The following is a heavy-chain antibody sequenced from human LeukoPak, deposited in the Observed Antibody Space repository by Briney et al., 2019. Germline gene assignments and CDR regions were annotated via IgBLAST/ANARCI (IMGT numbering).Heavy chain of an antibody. V-gene: IGHV1-2*02. CDR1: GYTSTGYY. J-gene: IGHJ5*02. Sequence: ASVKVSCKASGYTSTGYYMHWVRQAPGQGLEWMGWINPNSGGTNYAQKFQGRVTMTRDTSISTAYMELSRLRSDDTAVYYCARGSMYDSWFDPWGQGTLVTVSS. CDR2: INPNSGGT. CDR3: ARGSMYDSWFDP. D-gene: IGHD3-9*01.